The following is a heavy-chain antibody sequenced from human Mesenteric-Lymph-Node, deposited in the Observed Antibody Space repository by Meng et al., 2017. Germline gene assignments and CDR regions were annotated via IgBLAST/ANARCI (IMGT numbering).Heavy chain of an antibody. V-gene: IGHV1-69*02. CDR3: ASRSRDGYNYGIDAFDI. Sequence: SVKVSCKASGGTFSSYTISWVRQAPGQGLEWMGRIIPILSIANYAQKFQGRVTITADKSTSTAYMELSSLRSEDTAVYYCASRSRDGYNYGIDAFDIWGQGTMVTVSS. CDR1: GGTFSSYT. J-gene: IGHJ3*02. D-gene: IGHD5-24*01. CDR2: IIPILSIA.